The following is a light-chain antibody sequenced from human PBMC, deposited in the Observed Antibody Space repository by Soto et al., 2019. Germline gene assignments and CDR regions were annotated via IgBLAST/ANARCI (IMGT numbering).Light chain of an antibody. V-gene: IGKV1-6*01. CDR3: LQDYGDSWT. J-gene: IGKJ1*01. CDR1: RDVGSD. Sequence: QMTQSPSSLSASLGEKIIITCRASRDVGSDVSWYQQKPGQAPKLLIYAASNLYTGVPSRFSGSRSSTEFTLTISSLQPEDFASYYCLQDYGDSWTFGQGTKVDIK. CDR2: AAS.